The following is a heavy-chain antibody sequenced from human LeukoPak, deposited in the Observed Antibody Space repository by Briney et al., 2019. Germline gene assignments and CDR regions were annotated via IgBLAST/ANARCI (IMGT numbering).Heavy chain of an antibody. Sequence: SGPTLVKPTQTLTLTCTFSGFSLSTNGVGVGWIRQPPGKALEWLALIYWDDDTRYSPSLKSRLTITKDTSKNQVVLTMTNMDPVDTATYYCAHRDYDILTGYYLFDYWGQGTLVTVSS. J-gene: IGHJ4*02. CDR1: GFSLSTNGVG. D-gene: IGHD3-9*01. CDR2: IYWDDDT. CDR3: AHRDYDILTGYYLFDY. V-gene: IGHV2-5*02.